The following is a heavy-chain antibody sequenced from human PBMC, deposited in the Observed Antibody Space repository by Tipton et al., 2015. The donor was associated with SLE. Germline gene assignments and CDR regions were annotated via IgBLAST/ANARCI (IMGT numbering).Heavy chain of an antibody. J-gene: IGHJ6*02. D-gene: IGHD3-3*01. CDR3: ARERFWSGYYYYGMDV. Sequence: TLSLTCAVSGGSISSSNWWSWVRQPPGKGLEWIGEIYHSGSTNYNPSLKSRVTISVDTSKNQFSLKLSSVTAADTAVYYCARERFWSGYYYYGMDVWGQGTTVTVSS. CDR1: GGSISSSNW. V-gene: IGHV4-4*02. CDR2: IYHSGST.